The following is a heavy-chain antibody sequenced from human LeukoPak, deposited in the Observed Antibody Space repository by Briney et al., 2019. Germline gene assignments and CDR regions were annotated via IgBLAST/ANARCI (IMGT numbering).Heavy chain of an antibody. CDR1: GGSISSYY. D-gene: IGHD4-11*01. Sequence: SETLSLTCTVSGGSISSYYWNWIRQPPGKGLEWIGYIYYSGSTNYNPSLKSRVTISVDTSKNPFSLKVSSVTAADTAVYYCARVPSTALETKYYFDYWGQGALVTVSS. V-gene: IGHV4-59*01. J-gene: IGHJ4*02. CDR2: IYYSGST. CDR3: ARVPSTALETKYYFDY.